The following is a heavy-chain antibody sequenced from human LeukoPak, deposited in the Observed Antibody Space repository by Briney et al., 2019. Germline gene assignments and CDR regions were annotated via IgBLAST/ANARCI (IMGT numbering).Heavy chain of an antibody. CDR1: GYTFTSYY. V-gene: IGHV1-46*01. J-gene: IGHJ4*02. CDR2: INPSGGST. Sequence: ASVKVFCKASGYTFTSYYMHWVRQAPGQGLEWMGIINPSGGSTSYAQKFQGRVTMTRDTSTSTVYMELRSLRSDDTAVYYCARGGSYSGSYSFFDYWGQGTLVTVSS. CDR3: ARGGSYSGSYSFFDY. D-gene: IGHD1-26*01.